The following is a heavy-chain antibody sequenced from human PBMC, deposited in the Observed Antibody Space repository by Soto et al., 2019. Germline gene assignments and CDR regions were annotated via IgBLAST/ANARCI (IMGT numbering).Heavy chain of an antibody. D-gene: IGHD2-2*01. CDR2: IYYSGST. V-gene: IGHV4-59*01. Sequence: SETLSLTCTVSAGSISSYYWRWIWQPPGQARAWLWYIYYSGSTNYNPSLKSRVTISVDTSKNQFSLKLSSVTAADTAVYYCAREGCSSTSCYPPYYYYGMDVWGQGPTVTVSS. J-gene: IGHJ6*02. CDR3: AREGCSSTSCYPPYYYYGMDV. CDR1: AGSISSYY.